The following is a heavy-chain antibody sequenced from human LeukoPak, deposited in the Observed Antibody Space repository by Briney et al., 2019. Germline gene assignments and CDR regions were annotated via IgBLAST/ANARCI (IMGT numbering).Heavy chain of an antibody. CDR1: GYTFTSYG. V-gene: IGHV1-18*01. D-gene: IGHD3-9*01. CDR2: ISAYNGNT. Sequence: GASVKVSCKASGYTFTSYGISWVRQAPGQGLEWMGWISAYNGNTNYAQKLQGRVTMTTDTSTSTAYMELRSPRSDDTAVYYCARVSEDILRYFETTHDAFDIWGQGTMVTVSS. CDR3: ARVSEDILRYFETTHDAFDI. J-gene: IGHJ3*02.